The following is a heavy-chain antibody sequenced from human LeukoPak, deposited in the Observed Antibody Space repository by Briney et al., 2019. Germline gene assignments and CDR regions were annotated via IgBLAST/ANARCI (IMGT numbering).Heavy chain of an antibody. V-gene: IGHV3-30*18. CDR2: ISYDGSNK. D-gene: IGHD6-19*01. CDR3: AKEEVFSSGWYSRAFDI. J-gene: IGHJ3*02. CDR1: GFTFSNYG. Sequence: GGSLRLSCVASGFTFSNYGMHWVRQVPGKGLEWVAGISYDGSNKYYADSVKGRFTISRDNSKNTLYLQMNSLRAEDTAVYYCAKEEVFSSGWYSRAFDIWGQGTMVTVSS.